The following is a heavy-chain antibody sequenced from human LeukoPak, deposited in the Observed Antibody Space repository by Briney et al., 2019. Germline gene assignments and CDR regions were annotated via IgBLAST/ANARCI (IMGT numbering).Heavy chain of an antibody. Sequence: SETLSLTCAISGGSISGTPYYCGWIRQPPGKGLEWIGRIYYSGSTYYNPSLKSRLTISVDTSKTQFALKLSSVTAADTAVYYCARASTIFGHFAYWGRGTLVTVSS. V-gene: IGHV4-39*06. CDR1: GGSISGTPYY. D-gene: IGHD3-3*01. CDR2: IYYSGST. CDR3: ARASTIFGHFAY. J-gene: IGHJ4*02.